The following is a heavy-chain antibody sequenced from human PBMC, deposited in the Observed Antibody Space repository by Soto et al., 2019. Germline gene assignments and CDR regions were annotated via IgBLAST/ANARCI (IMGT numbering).Heavy chain of an antibody. CDR1: GGSINSPDYY. D-gene: IGHD6-13*01. Sequence: SETLSLTCTVSGGSINSPDYYWGWIRQSPGKGLEWIGYLYFNGGTQYNPSLRTPVSMSLDTSKKHFSLKMRSVTAADTAVYYCARGISKYSSWYEPHTWFDAWGQGALVTVSS. CDR3: ARGISKYSSWYEPHTWFDA. J-gene: IGHJ5*02. V-gene: IGHV4-30-4*01. CDR2: LYFNGGT.